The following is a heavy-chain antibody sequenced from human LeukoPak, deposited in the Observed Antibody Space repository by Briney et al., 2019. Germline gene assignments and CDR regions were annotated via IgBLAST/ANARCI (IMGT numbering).Heavy chain of an antibody. Sequence: GSSVKVSCKASGGTFSGYAISWVRQAPGQGLEWMGGIIPIFGTANYAQKFQGRVTITADESTSTAYMELSSLRSEDTAVYYCARVSAEVSHYYDSSGYYRTWGQGTLVTVSS. CDR3: ARVSAEVSHYYDSSGYYRT. CDR1: GGTFSGYA. J-gene: IGHJ5*02. CDR2: IIPIFGTA. D-gene: IGHD3-22*01. V-gene: IGHV1-69*01.